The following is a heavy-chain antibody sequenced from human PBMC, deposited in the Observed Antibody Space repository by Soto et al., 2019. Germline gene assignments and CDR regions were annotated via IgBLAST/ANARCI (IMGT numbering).Heavy chain of an antibody. CDR1: GFTVSSNY. CDR2: IYGGGGT. CDR3: ARGQLWFGED. J-gene: IGHJ4*02. D-gene: IGHD3-10*01. V-gene: IGHV3-53*01. Sequence: EVQLVESGGGLIQPGGSLRLSCAASGFTVSSNYMSWVRQAPGKGLEWVSIIYGGGGTNYADSVKGRFTTSRDNSKNTLYLQMNNLRAEDTAVYYCARGQLWFGEDWGQGTLVTVSS.